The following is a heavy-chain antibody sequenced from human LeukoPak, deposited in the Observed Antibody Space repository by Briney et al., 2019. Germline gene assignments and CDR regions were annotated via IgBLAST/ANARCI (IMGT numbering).Heavy chain of an antibody. CDR1: GYTFTGYY. V-gene: IGHV1-46*01. Sequence: SVKVSCKASGYTFTGYYVHWVRQAPGQGLEWLGQINPSGSSTGYAQKFQGRVTLTRDTSTSTLYLALSSLRSEDTAVYYCTRESADLKFFDFWGQGTLVTVSS. CDR3: TRESADLKFFDF. J-gene: IGHJ4*02. CDR2: INPSGSST.